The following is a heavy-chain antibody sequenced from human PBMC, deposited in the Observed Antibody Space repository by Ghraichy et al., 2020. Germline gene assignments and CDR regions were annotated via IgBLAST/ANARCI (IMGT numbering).Heavy chain of an antibody. Sequence: GGSLRLSCAGSGFTFDNSPMNWVRQAPGKGLEWVSSISTSGAYIYYADSLKGRFTTSRDNARNSLFLRMNSLRAEDTAVYYCARDLSWGLTTDWGRRTLVTVSS. J-gene: IGHJ4*02. V-gene: IGHV3-21*06. CDR2: ISTSGAYI. CDR3: ARDLSWGLTTD. CDR1: GFTFDNSP. D-gene: IGHD3-10*01.